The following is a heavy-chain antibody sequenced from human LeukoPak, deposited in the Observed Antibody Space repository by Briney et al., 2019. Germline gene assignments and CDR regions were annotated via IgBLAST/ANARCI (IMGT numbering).Heavy chain of an antibody. CDR1: GGSISSYY. CDR3: ARGIVVVPAAEEYYYYYYYMDV. CDR2: VSYSGTT. Sequence: SATLSLTCTVSGGSISSYYWTWIRQPPGKGLEWIGYVSYSGTTKYNPSLKSRVTMSVDTSKNQFSLKLSSVTAADTAVYYCARGIVVVPAAEEYYYYYYYMDVWGKGTTVTVSS. V-gene: IGHV4-59*12. J-gene: IGHJ6*03. D-gene: IGHD2-2*01.